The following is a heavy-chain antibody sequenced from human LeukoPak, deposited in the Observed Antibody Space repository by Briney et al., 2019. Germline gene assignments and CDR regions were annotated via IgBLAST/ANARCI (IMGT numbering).Heavy chain of an antibody. V-gene: IGHV4-34*01. CDR2: INHSGST. Sequence: SETLSLTCAVYGGPFSGYYWSWIRQPPGKGLEWIGEINHSGSTNYIPSLKSRVTISVDTSKNQFSLKLSSVTAADTAVYYCARNLRTYYYDSSGPIDIWGQGTMVTVSS. J-gene: IGHJ3*02. CDR3: ARNLRTYYYDSSGPIDI. CDR1: GGPFSGYY. D-gene: IGHD3-22*01.